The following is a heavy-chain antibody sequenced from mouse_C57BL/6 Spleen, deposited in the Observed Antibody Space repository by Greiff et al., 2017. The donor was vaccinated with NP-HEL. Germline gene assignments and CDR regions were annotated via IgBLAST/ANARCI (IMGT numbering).Heavy chain of an antibody. J-gene: IGHJ3*01. D-gene: IGHD2-10*02. Sequence: VQLQQSGPELVKPGASVKISCKASGYAFSSSWMNWVKQRPGKGLEWIGRIYPGDGDTNYNGKFKGKATLTADKSSSTAYMQLSSLTSEDSAVYFCAREEYGGFDYSGQGTLVTVSA. V-gene: IGHV1-82*01. CDR1: GYAFSSSW. CDR3: AREEYGGFDY. CDR2: IYPGDGDT.